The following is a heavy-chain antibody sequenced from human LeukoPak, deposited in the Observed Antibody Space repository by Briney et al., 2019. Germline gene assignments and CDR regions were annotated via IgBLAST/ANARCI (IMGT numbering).Heavy chain of an antibody. CDR2: LYYSGSI. CDR1: GDSISRSTYY. Sequence: PSKTLSLTCTVSGDSISRSTYYWGWIRQPPGRGLEWIGALYYSGSIYYNPSLKSRVTISVDTPKNQFSLKLNSVTAADTAVYYCARHGPPMSPIDYWGQGTLVSVSS. V-gene: IGHV4-39*01. J-gene: IGHJ4*02. CDR3: ARHGPPMSPIDY. D-gene: IGHD3-22*01.